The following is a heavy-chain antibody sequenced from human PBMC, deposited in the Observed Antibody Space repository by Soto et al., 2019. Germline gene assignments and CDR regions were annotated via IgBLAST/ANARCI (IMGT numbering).Heavy chain of an antibody. CDR2: MNPNSGNT. CDR1: GYTFTSYD. J-gene: IGHJ4*02. V-gene: IGHV1-8*01. D-gene: IGHD2-2*03. Sequence: AASVKVSCKASGYTFTSYDINWVRQATGQGLEWMGWMNPNSGNTGYAQKFQGRVTMTRNTSISTAYMELSSLRSEDTAVYYCASRVAGYCSSTSCYAGTENDYWGQGTLVTVSS. CDR3: ASRVAGYCSSTSCYAGTENDY.